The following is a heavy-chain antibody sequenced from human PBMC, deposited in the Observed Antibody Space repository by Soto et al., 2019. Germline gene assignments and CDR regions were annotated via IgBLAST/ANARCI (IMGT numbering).Heavy chain of an antibody. CDR1: GFSFSTYE. Sequence: GGSLRLSCAASGFSFSTYEMNWVRQAPGKGLEWVAYISSGSDTIHYADSVRGRFTVSRDNAKNSLYLQMNSLRVEDTALYYCARDRAAGGYWGQGTLVTVSS. CDR3: ARDRAAGGY. J-gene: IGHJ4*02. D-gene: IGHD6-13*01. V-gene: IGHV3-48*03. CDR2: ISSGSDTI.